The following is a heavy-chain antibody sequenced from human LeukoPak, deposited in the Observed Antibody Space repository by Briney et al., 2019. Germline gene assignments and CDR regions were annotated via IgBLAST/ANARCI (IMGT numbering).Heavy chain of an antibody. V-gene: IGHV3-30*04. CDR3: ARPSGSVTIFGVADYFDY. Sequence: PGRSLRLSCVVSGFNFNNYGMHWVRQAPGKGLDWVASIAYDGSNENYAESVKGRFTISRDNSKNTLYMQLNSLRTEDTAVYYCARPSGSVTIFGVADYFDYWGQGSLVTVSS. CDR1: GFNFNNYG. D-gene: IGHD3-3*01. CDR2: IAYDGSNE. J-gene: IGHJ4*02.